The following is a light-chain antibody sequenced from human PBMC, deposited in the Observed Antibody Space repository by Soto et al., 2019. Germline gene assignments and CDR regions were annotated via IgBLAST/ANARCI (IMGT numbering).Light chain of an antibody. J-gene: IGKJ4*01. CDR3: QQRSNWPPLLT. Sequence: EILLTQSPGTRSVSPGEVSTLSCGSGQSVSSYLAWYQQKPGQAPRLLIYDASNRATGIPARFSGSGSGTDFTLTISSLEPEDFAVYYCQQRSNWPPLLTFGGGTKVDIK. CDR2: DAS. V-gene: IGKV3-11*01. CDR1: QSVSSY.